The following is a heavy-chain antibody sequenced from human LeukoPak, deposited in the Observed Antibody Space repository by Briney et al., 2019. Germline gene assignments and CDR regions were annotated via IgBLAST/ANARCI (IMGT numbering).Heavy chain of an antibody. J-gene: IGHJ4*02. CDR3: ATGSGYYYDR. D-gene: IGHD3-22*01. V-gene: IGHV3-30*02. CDR2: VHDDGDTR. CDR1: GFNFSPYY. Sequence: GGSLRLSCTASGFNFSPYYMHWVRQAPGKGLEWVAVVHDDGDTRYYVDSVKGRFTISRDNSKNTVYLQMSTLRAEDTAIYYCATGSGYYYDRWGQGTLVTVSS.